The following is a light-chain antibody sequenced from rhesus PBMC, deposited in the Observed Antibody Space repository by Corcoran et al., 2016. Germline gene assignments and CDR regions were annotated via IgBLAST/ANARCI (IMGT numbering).Light chain of an antibody. V-gene: IGKV3-53*01. J-gene: IGKJ3*01. CDR2: GAS. CDR1: QSGVSS. CDR3: QKYSSSPFT. Sequence: QVILTQSPATLSLSPGERATLSCRASQSGVSSLAWYQQKPGQAPRLLLYGASSRATGIPDRFSGRGSGTEFTLTISSLKPEDFAVYYCQKYSSSPFTFGPGTKLDIK.